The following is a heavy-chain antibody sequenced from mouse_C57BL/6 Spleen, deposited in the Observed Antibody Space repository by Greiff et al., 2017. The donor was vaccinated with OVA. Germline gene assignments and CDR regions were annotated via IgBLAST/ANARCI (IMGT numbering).Heavy chain of an antibody. Sequence: QVQLQQPGAELVKPGASVKMSCTASGYTFTSYWITWVKQRPGQGLEWIGDIYPGSGSTNYNEKFKSKATLTVDTSSSTAYMQLSSLTSEDSAVYYCARSQDYYGYFDYWGQGTTLTVSS. CDR2: IYPGSGST. D-gene: IGHD1-1*01. J-gene: IGHJ2*01. V-gene: IGHV1-55*01. CDR3: ARSQDYYGYFDY. CDR1: GYTFTSYW.